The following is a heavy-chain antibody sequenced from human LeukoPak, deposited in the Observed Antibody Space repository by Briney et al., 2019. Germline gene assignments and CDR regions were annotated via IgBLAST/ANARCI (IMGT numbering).Heavy chain of an antibody. D-gene: IGHD3-10*01. Sequence: GGSLRLSCAASGFTFSSYVMSWVRQAPGKGLEWVSAISGSGGSTYYADSVKGRFTISRDNSKNTLYLQMNSLRAEDTAVYYCAKGLTYYYGSGSFSYWGQGTLVTVSS. V-gene: IGHV3-23*01. CDR1: GFTFSSYV. CDR2: ISGSGGST. CDR3: AKGLTYYYGSGSFSY. J-gene: IGHJ4*02.